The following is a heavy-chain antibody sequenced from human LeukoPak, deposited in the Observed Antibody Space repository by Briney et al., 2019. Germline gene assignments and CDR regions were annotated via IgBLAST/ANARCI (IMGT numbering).Heavy chain of an antibody. J-gene: IGHJ4*02. CDR2: ISSSSTYI. V-gene: IGHV3-21*01. Sequence: GSLRLSCAASGFTFSSYSMNWVRQAPGKRLEWVSSISSSSTYIYYADSVKGRFTISRDNAKNSLYLQMNSLRAEDTAVYYCAREDSYGFGIDYWGQGTLVTVSS. CDR3: AREDSYGFGIDY. CDR1: GFTFSSYS. D-gene: IGHD5-18*01.